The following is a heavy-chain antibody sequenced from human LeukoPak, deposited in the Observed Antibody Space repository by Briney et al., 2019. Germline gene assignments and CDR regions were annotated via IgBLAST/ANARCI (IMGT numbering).Heavy chain of an antibody. CDR1: GFTFSSYA. Sequence: GGSLRLSCAASGFTFSSYAMSWVRQAPGKGLEWVSAISGSGGSTYYADSMKGRFTISRDNSKNTLYLQMNSLRAEDTAVYYCAKDNFLSFGESTPFDYWGQGTLVTVSS. CDR3: AKDNFLSFGESTPFDY. V-gene: IGHV3-23*01. J-gene: IGHJ4*02. CDR2: ISGSGGST. D-gene: IGHD3-10*01.